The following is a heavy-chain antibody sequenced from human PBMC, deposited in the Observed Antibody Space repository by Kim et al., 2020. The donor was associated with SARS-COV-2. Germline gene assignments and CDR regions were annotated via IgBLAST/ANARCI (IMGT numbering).Heavy chain of an antibody. Sequence: GGSLRLSCAASGFTFSSYSMNWVRQAPGKGLEWVSSISSSSSYIYYADSVKGRFTISRDNAKNSLYLQMNSLRAEDTAVYYCARDRGPHIVVVTAIQEYYYYGMDVWGQGTTVTVSS. V-gene: IGHV3-21*01. J-gene: IGHJ6*02. D-gene: IGHD2-21*02. CDR2: ISSSSSYI. CDR1: GFTFSSYS. CDR3: ARDRGPHIVVVTAIQEYYYYGMDV.